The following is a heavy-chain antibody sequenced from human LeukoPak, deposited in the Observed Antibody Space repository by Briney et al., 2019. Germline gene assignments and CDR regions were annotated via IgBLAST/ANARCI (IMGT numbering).Heavy chain of an antibody. Sequence: PGGSLRLSCAASGFTFSSYGMHWVRQAPGKGLEWVAFIRYDGSNKYYADSVKGRFTISRDNSKNTLYLQMNSLRAEDTAVYYCARDSYGDYGFDYRGQGVLVTVSS. CDR3: ARDSYGDYGFDY. CDR1: GFTFSSYG. V-gene: IGHV3-30*02. CDR2: IRYDGSNK. D-gene: IGHD4-17*01. J-gene: IGHJ4*02.